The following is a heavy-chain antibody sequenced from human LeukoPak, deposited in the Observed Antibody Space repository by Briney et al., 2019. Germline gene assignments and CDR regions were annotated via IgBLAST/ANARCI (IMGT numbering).Heavy chain of an antibody. D-gene: IGHD3-10*01. CDR2: ISGSGGST. Sequence: PGGSLRLSCAASGFTFSSYAMSWVRQAPGKGLEWVSAISGSGGSTYYADSVKGRFTISRDNSKNTLYLQMNSLRAEDTAVYYCAKDPPTTYYYGSGGRNAGRYYGMDVWGQGTTVTVSS. CDR3: AKDPPTTYYYGSGGRNAGRYYGMDV. J-gene: IGHJ6*02. CDR1: GFTFSSYA. V-gene: IGHV3-23*01.